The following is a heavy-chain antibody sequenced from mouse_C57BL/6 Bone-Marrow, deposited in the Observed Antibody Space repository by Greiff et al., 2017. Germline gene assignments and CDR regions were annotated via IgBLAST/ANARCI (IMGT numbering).Heavy chain of an antibody. CDR2: IHPNSGST. Sequence: QVQLQQPGAELVKPGASVKLSCKASGYTFTSYWMHWVKQRPGQGLEWIGMIHPNSGSTNYNEKFKSKATLTVDKSSSTAYMQLSSLTSEDSAVYYCAAIPYYYYGSLGYFDVWGTGTTVTVSS. CDR1: GYTFTSYW. J-gene: IGHJ1*03. D-gene: IGHD1-1*01. V-gene: IGHV1-64*01. CDR3: AAIPYYYYGSLGYFDV.